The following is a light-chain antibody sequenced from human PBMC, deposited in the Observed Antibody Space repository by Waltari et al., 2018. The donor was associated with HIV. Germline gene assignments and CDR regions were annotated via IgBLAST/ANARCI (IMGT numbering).Light chain of an antibody. V-gene: IGKV4-1*01. J-gene: IGKJ5*01. CDR3: QQYYTPPIT. Sequence: DIVMTQSPASLAVSLGERATINCRSSQSLFYTSNSRTYLAWYQLKPGQPPKLLISWASTRESGVPDRFSGSGSGTAFALSISSLQAEDVAVYYCQQYYTPPITFGQGTRLEIK. CDR1: QSLFYTSNSRTY. CDR2: WAS.